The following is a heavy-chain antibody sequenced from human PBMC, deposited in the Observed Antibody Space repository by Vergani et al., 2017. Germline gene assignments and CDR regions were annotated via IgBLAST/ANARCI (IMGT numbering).Heavy chain of an antibody. D-gene: IGHD1-26*01. CDR2: ISGSGGST. Sequence: EVQLVESGGGLVQPGGSLRLSCEASGFTVSSNYMSWVRQAPGKGLEWVSAISGSGGSTYYAYSVKGRFTISRDNSKNTLYLQMNSLRAEDTAVYYCAKVGVGAKTEGRFNAFDIWGQGTMVTVSS. CDR3: AKVGVGAKTEGRFNAFDI. V-gene: IGHV3-23*04. J-gene: IGHJ3*02. CDR1: GFTVSSNY.